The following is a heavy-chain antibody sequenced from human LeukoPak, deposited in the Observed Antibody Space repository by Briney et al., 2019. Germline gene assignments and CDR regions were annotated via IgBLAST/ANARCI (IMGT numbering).Heavy chain of an antibody. J-gene: IGHJ4*02. V-gene: IGHV3-23*01. CDR1: GFTFSDYY. CDR3: AKEPPRIYDTAGFFDY. D-gene: IGHD3-22*01. CDR2: ISGSGGST. Sequence: GGSLRLSCAASGFTFSDYYMSGIRQAPGQGLEWVSAISGSGGSTYYADSVKGRFTISRDNSKNTLYLQMSSLRAEDTAVYYCAKEPPRIYDTAGFFDYWGQGTLVTVSS.